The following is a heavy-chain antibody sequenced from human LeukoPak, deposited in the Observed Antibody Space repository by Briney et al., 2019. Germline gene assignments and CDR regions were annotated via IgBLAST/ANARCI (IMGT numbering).Heavy chain of an antibody. Sequence: SQTLSLTCTVSGGSISSGGYYWSWIRQHPGKGLEWIGYIYYSGSTYYNPSLRSRVTISVDTSKNQFSLKLSSVTAADTAVYYCARGSLVPAAILYYYYGMDVWGQGTTVTVSS. D-gene: IGHD2-2*01. V-gene: IGHV4-31*03. CDR2: IYYSGST. CDR3: ARGSLVPAAILYYYYGMDV. CDR1: GGSISSGGYY. J-gene: IGHJ6*02.